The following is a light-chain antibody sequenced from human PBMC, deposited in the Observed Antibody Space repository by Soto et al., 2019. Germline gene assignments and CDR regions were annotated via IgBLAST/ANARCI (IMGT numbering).Light chain of an antibody. CDR1: SSDVGSYNR. CDR3: SLYTSSSTYV. V-gene: IGLV2-18*01. Sequence: QSALTPPPSVSGSPGQSVTISCTGTSSDVGSYNRVSWYQQPPGTAPKLMIDEVSNRPSGVPDRFSGSKSGNTASLTISGLQAEDEADYDCSLYTSSSTYVFGTGTKLTVL. CDR2: EVS. J-gene: IGLJ1*01.